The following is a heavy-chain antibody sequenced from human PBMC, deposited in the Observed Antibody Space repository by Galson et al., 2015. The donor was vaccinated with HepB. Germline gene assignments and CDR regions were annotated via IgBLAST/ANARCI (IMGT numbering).Heavy chain of an antibody. D-gene: IGHD7-27*01. CDR2: IWSDGTYK. CDR3: AKDHQSTGEWYSDL. CDR1: GFTFSSCG. V-gene: IGHV3-30*02. J-gene: IGHJ2*01. Sequence: SLRLSCAASGFTFSSCGMNWVRQAPGKGLEWVALIWSDGTYKNHRDSVKGRFTISRDNSKNTLYLQMNSLRAEDTALYYCAKDHQSTGEWYSDLWGRGTLVAVSS.